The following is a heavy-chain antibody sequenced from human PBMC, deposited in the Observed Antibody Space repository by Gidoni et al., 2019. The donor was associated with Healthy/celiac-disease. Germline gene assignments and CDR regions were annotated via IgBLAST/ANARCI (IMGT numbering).Heavy chain of an antibody. CDR1: GGSISSSSYY. V-gene: IGHV4-39*01. CDR3: ARPYSRHYYYYGMDV. Sequence: QLQLQESGPGLVKPSETLSLTCTLSGGSISSSSYYWGWIRQPPEKGLEWIGSIYYSGSTYYNPSLKRRVTISVDTSKNQFSLKLSSVTAADTAVYYCARPYSRHYYYYGMDVWGQGTTVTVSS. CDR2: IYYSGST. J-gene: IGHJ6*02. D-gene: IGHD6-13*01.